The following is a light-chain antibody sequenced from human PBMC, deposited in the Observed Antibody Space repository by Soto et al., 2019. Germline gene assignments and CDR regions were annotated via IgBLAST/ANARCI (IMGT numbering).Light chain of an antibody. CDR3: QQYNSYTLT. V-gene: IGKV1-5*01. J-gene: IGKJ4*01. Sequence: DIYMTQSPSTLSASVGDRVTITCRASQGISKWLAWHQQKPGKAPKLLIYDASSLESGVPSRFSGSGSGTEFTLTISSLQPDDFATYDCQQYNSYTLTVGGGTKGAIK. CDR1: QGISKW. CDR2: DAS.